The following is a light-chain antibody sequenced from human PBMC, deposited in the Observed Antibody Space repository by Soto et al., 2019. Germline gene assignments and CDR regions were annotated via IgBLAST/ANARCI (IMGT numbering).Light chain of an antibody. Sequence: EIVLTQSPATLSLSLGERATLSCRASQSVSSYFAWYQQKPGQAPRLLIYDASNRATGIPARFIGSGSGTDFTLTISSLEPEDFAVYYCQQRSNWPITFGQGTRLEIK. J-gene: IGKJ5*01. CDR2: DAS. CDR1: QSVSSY. V-gene: IGKV3-11*01. CDR3: QQRSNWPIT.